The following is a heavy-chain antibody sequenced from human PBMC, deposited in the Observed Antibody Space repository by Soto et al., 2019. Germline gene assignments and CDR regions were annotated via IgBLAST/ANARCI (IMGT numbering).Heavy chain of an antibody. CDR3: AFFPRALSSSWYNYFDH. D-gene: IGHD6-13*01. CDR1: GFSLSTTGVA. Sequence: ITLKESGPTLVKPTETLTLTCTFSGFSLSTTGVAVGWIRQPPGKDLEWLALIYWDDDKRYSPSLKTRLTNTKDNSKNQVVLTMTNIEPVDTATYYCAFFPRALSSSWYNYFDHWGQGTLVTVSS. V-gene: IGHV2-5*02. J-gene: IGHJ5*02. CDR2: IYWDDDK.